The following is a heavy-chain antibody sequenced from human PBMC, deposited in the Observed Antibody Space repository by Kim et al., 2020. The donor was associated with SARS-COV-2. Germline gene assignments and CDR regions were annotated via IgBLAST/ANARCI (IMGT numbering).Heavy chain of an antibody. J-gene: IGHJ4*02. CDR3: ARDLKDLYSSSDY. Sequence: YAQKLIGRVTMSRDTAISTAYMELSRLRSDDTAVYYCARDLKDLYSSSDYWGQGTLVTVSS. V-gene: IGHV1-2*02. D-gene: IGHD6-6*01.